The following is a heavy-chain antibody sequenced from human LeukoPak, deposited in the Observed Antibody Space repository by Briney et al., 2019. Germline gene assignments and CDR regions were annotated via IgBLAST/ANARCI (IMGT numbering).Heavy chain of an antibody. CDR1: GGSISSYY. V-gene: IGHV4-59*01. Sequence: PSETLSLTCTVSGGSISSYYWSWIRQPPGKGLEWIGYIYYSGSTNYSPSLKGRVTISVDTSKNQFSLKLSSVTAADTAVYYCARDTLRPLDYIWGSYRLSTGWFDPWGQGTLVTVSS. CDR2: IYYSGST. CDR3: ARDTLRPLDYIWGSYRLSTGWFDP. J-gene: IGHJ5*02. D-gene: IGHD3-16*02.